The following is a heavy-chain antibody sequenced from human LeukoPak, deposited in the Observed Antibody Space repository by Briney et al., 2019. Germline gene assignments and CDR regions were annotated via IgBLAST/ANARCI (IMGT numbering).Heavy chain of an antibody. CDR3: ARRGAPSKFYYFDL. V-gene: IGHV4-59*08. Sequence: NSSETLSLTCTVSSGSVSTHYWAWIRQPPGKGLEWIGFVSKTGDTNYNPSLKSRVSISVDTTKNTFSLNLRSLIAADTAVYYRARRGAPSKFYYFDLWGQGALVTVSS. D-gene: IGHD1-26*01. J-gene: IGHJ4*02. CDR2: VSKTGDT. CDR1: SGSVSTHY.